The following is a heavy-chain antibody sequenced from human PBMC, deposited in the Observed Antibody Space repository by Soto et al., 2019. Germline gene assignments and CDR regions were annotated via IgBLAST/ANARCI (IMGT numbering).Heavy chain of an antibody. Sequence: SETLSLTCTVSGGSISSSSYYWGWIRQPPGKGLEWIGSIYYSGSTYYNPSLKSRVTISVDTSKNQFSLKLSSVTAADTAVYYCARQTNWFDPWGQGTLVTVSS. CDR3: ARQTNWFDP. V-gene: IGHV4-39*01. CDR2: IYYSGST. CDR1: GGSISSSSYY. J-gene: IGHJ5*02.